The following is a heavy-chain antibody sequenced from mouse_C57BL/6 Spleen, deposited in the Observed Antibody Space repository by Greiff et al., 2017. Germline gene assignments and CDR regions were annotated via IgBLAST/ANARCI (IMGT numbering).Heavy chain of an antibody. CDR3: ARRWGYDGYFDY. CDR1: GYTFTSYW. Sequence: QVQLQQPGAELVRPGTSVKLSCKASGYTFTSYWMHWVKQRPGQGLEWIGVIDPSDSYTNYNQKFKGKATLTVDTSSSTAYMQLSRLTSEDSAVYYSARRWGYDGYFDYWGQGTTLTVSS. CDR2: IDPSDSYT. V-gene: IGHV1-59*01. J-gene: IGHJ2*01. D-gene: IGHD2-3*01.